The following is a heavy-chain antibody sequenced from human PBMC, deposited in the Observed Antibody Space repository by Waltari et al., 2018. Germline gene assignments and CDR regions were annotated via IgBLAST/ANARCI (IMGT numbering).Heavy chain of an antibody. Sequence: QVQLQESGPGLVKPSETLSLTCAVYGGSFSGYYWSWIRKSPGKGLEWIGEINHSGSTNQNPSLKSRVTISVDMSKNQFSLKLSSVTAADTAVYYCTRKGPLYYYYYMDVWGRGTTVTVSS. CDR3: TRKGPLYYYYYMDV. J-gene: IGHJ6*03. V-gene: IGHV4-34*01. CDR2: INHSGST. CDR1: GGSFSGYY.